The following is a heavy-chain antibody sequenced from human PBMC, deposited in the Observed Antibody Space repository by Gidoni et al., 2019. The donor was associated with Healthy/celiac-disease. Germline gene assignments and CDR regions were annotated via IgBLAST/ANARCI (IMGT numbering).Heavy chain of an antibody. D-gene: IGHD3-10*01. CDR3: ARGPMVRGGLGSWFDP. CDR2: LIHSGST. CDR1: GGSFSGYY. J-gene: IGHJ5*02. V-gene: IGHV4-34*01. Sequence: QVQLQQWGAGLLKPSATLSLTCAVYGGSFSGYYWSWIRQPPGKGLEWIGELIHSGSTNYNPSLKMRVTISVDTSKNQFSLKLSSVTAADTAVYYCARGPMVRGGLGSWFDPWGQGTLVTVSS.